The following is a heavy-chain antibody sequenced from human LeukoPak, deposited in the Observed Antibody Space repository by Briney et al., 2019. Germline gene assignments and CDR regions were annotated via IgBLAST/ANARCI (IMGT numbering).Heavy chain of an antibody. CDR1: GVSISSGGYY. Sequence: PSQTLSLTCTVSGVSISSGGYYYTWIRQHPGKGLEYIGYIYYSGSTYYNPSLKSRVAMSVDTSKSQFSLKLSSVTAADTAVYYCARDRSSGWFDYWGQGTLVTVSS. CDR3: ARDRSSGWFDY. V-gene: IGHV4-31*03. J-gene: IGHJ4*02. CDR2: IYYSGST. D-gene: IGHD6-19*01.